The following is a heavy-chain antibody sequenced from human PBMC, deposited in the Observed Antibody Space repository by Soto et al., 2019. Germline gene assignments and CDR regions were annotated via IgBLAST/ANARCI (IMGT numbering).Heavy chain of an antibody. V-gene: IGHV3-21*01. Sequence: VGSLRLSCAASGFTFSSYSMNWVRQAPGKGLEWVSSISSSSSYIYYADSVKGRFTISRDNAKNSLYLQMNSLRAEDTAVYYCARESYDFWSGYYSYYGMDVWGQGTTVTVSS. CDR2: ISSSSSYI. CDR3: ARESYDFWSGYYSYYGMDV. D-gene: IGHD3-3*01. CDR1: GFTFSSYS. J-gene: IGHJ6*02.